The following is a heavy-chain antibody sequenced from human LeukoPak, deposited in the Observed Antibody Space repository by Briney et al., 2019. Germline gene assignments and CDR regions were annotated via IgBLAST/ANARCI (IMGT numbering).Heavy chain of an antibody. Sequence: GGSLTLSCAASGFTFSSYAMSWGRQAPGKGLEWVSAISGSGGSTYYADSVKGRFTISRDNSKNTLYLQMNSLRAEDTAVYYCAKDGTYYDILTGYYPTPNDYWGQGTLVTVSS. CDR1: GFTFSSYA. CDR3: AKDGTYYDILTGYYPTPNDY. D-gene: IGHD3-9*01. CDR2: ISGSGGST. J-gene: IGHJ4*02. V-gene: IGHV3-23*01.